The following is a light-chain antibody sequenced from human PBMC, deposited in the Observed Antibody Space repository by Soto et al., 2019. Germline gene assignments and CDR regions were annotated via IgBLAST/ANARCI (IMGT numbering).Light chain of an antibody. J-gene: IGKJ3*01. Sequence: EIVMTQSPATLSVSPGERATLSCMASQSVSSNLAWYQPKPGQAPRLLIYGASTRVTGIPARFSGSGPGTEFTLTISSLQPEDFAVYYCQQYNNWPFPFGPGTKVDIK. CDR2: GAS. V-gene: IGKV3-15*01. CDR1: QSVSSN. CDR3: QQYNNWPFP.